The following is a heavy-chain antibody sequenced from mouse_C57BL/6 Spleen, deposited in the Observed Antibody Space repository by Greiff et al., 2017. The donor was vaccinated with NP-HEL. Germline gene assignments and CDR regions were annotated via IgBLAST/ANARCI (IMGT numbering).Heavy chain of an antibody. CDR1: GFTFSDYG. Sequence: EVKLVESGGGLVKPGGSLKLSCAASGFTFSDYGMHWVRQAPEKGLEWVAYISSGSSTIYYADTVKGRFTISRDNAKNTLFLQMTSLRSEDTAMYYCARAGYIYYYAMDYWGQGTSVTVSS. J-gene: IGHJ4*01. D-gene: IGHD2-2*01. CDR2: ISSGSSTI. V-gene: IGHV5-17*01. CDR3: ARAGYIYYYAMDY.